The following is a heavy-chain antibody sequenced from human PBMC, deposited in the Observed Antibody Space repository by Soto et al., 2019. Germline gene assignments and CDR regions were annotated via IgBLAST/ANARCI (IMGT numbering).Heavy chain of an antibody. CDR1: GGSFSGYY. D-gene: IGHD6-6*01. CDR2: INHSGNT. CDR3: ARNPAHGSSFLSSYYGRDV. J-gene: IGHJ6*02. Sequence: QVHLQQWGAGLLKASETLSLTCAVYGGSFSGYYWSWIRQAPGKGLQGLGEINHSGNTNYNPSLDSRVTMSVDTSKNQFSLKLNAVAAADTAVYYCARNPAHGSSFLSSYYGRDVWGQGTTVTVSS. V-gene: IGHV4-34*01.